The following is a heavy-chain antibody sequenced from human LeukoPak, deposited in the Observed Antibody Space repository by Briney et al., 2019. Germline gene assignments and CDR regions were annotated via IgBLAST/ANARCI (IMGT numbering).Heavy chain of an antibody. CDR3: AASYYYDGSGLHALYI. D-gene: IGHD3-22*01. V-gene: IGHV3-23*01. J-gene: IGHJ3*02. CDR1: GFTFSSYA. Sequence: GGSLRLSCAASGFTFSSYAMSWVRQAPGKGLEWVSAISGSCGRTYYADSVKGRFPISRDTSKNTLYLQMNTLRAEDTAVYYCAASYYYDGSGLHALYIWGQGAMVTVSS. CDR2: ISGSCGRT.